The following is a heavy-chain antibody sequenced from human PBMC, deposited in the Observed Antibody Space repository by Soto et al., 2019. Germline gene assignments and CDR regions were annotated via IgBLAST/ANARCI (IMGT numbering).Heavy chain of an antibody. J-gene: IGHJ4*02. CDR3: ARGGDLTSGEDRYPIDY. CDR2: IYYSGST. Sequence: QVQLQESGPGLVKPSETLSLTCTVSGGSISSYYWSWIRQPPGKGLEWIGYIYYSGSTNYNPSLKSRVTISVDTSKNQFSLKLSSVTAADTAVYYCARGGDLTSGEDRYPIDYWGQGTLVTVSS. D-gene: IGHD3-16*01. V-gene: IGHV4-59*01. CDR1: GGSISSYY.